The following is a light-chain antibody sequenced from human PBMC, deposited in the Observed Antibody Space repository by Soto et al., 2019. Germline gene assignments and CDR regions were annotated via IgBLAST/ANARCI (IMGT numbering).Light chain of an antibody. CDR3: QQYNNWPLT. CDR1: QSVSSK. Sequence: EIVMTQSPATLSVSPGERATLSCRASQSVSSKLAWYQQKPGQAPRLLIYGVSTRATGIPARFSGGGSGTEFTLTITSLQSEDFAVYYCQQYNNWPLTFGGGTKVEVK. J-gene: IGKJ4*01. V-gene: IGKV3-15*01. CDR2: GVS.